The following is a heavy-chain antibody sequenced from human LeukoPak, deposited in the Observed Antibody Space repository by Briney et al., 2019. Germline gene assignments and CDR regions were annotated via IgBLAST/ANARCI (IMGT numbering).Heavy chain of an antibody. V-gene: IGHV3-23*01. J-gene: IGHJ4*02. CDR3: ATYVRGDFDY. CDR1: GFTFSSYA. D-gene: IGHD3-10*02. CDR2: VSGGGGST. Sequence: PGGSLRLSCATSGFTFSSYAMSWVRQAPGKGLEWVSTVSGGGGSTWYADSVKGRFTISRDNSKNTQYLQMNSLRAEDTAVYYCATYVRGDFDYWGQGTLVTVSS.